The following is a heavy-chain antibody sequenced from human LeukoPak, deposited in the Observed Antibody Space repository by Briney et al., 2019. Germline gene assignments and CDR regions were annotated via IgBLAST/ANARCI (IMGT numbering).Heavy chain of an antibody. D-gene: IGHD3-16*01. J-gene: IGHJ5*01. V-gene: IGHV1-2*02. CDR1: GYMFVGYH. Sequence: ASVKVSCKASGYMFVGYHMNWVRQAPGQGLEWMGWVNPNNGDTNYAPKFQGRVILTRDPSISTAYLELTSLKFDDTAVYHCTRGGSWFDSWGQGSLVTVSS. CDR3: TRGGSWFDS. CDR2: VNPNNGDT.